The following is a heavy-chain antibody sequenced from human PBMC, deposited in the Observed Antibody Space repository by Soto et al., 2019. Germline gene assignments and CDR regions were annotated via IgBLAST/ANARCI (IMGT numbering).Heavy chain of an antibody. CDR2: MWYNGSYK. CDR3: ASDLRDAYCYMDV. J-gene: IGHJ6*03. V-gene: IGHV3-33*01. CDR1: GFTLSSYG. Sequence: GGSLRLSCAASGFTLSSYGMHWVRQAPGKGLEWVAIMWYNGSYKYSADSVKGRFTISRDNSKNTLYLHMNSLRAEDTAVYYCASDLRDAYCYMDVWGKGTTVTVSS.